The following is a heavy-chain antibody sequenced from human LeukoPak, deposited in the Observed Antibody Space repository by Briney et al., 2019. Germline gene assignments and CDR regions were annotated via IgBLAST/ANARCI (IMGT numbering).Heavy chain of an antibody. CDR3: AGRARGYYYGLDL. V-gene: IGHV3-66*01. J-gene: IGHJ6*02. D-gene: IGHD3-10*01. Sequence: GGSLRLSCAASGFTVSSNYMSWVRQAPVKGLEWVSVIHSSGTTVYASSVKGRFTISRDHSKNTLYLQMNGLRAEDSGVYYCAGRARGYYYGLDLWGQGTTVTVSS. CDR2: IHSSGTT. CDR1: GFTVSSNY.